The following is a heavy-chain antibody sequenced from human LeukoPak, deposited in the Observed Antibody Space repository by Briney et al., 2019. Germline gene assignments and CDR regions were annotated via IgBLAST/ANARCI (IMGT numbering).Heavy chain of an antibody. CDR2: IYHSGRT. J-gene: IGHJ4*02. CDR3: ASYSGRLLDY. Sequence: SETLPLPRSVSSGSISSYYWSWIRQSPGKGLEWIGYIYHSGRTNYNPSLKSRVTISVDTSKNQFSLKLSSVTAADTAVYYCASYSGRLLDYWGQGILVTVSS. V-gene: IGHV4-59*01. CDR1: SGSISSYY. D-gene: IGHD1-26*01.